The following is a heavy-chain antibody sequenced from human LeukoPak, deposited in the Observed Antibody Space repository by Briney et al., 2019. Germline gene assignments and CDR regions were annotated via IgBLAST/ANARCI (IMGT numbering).Heavy chain of an antibody. V-gene: IGHV5-51*01. CDR3: ARLRQDIVVVVAATHNWFDP. Sequence: GESLKISCKGSGYSFTSYWIGWVRQMPGKGLEWMGIIYPGDSDTRYGPSFQGQVTISADKSISTAYLQWSSLKASDTAMYYCARLRQDIVVVVAATHNWFDPWGQGTLVTVSS. CDR2: IYPGDSDT. J-gene: IGHJ5*02. CDR1: GYSFTSYW. D-gene: IGHD2-15*01.